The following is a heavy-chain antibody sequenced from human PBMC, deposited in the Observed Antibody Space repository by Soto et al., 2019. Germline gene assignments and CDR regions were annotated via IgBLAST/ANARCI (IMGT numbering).Heavy chain of an antibody. Sequence: SETLSLTCTVSGGSISSGDYYWSWIRQPPGKGLEWIGYIYYSGSTYYNPSLKSRVTISVDTSKNQFSLKLSSVTAADTAVYYCARGYSLHYYDGSGYYPFDYWGQGTLVTVS. J-gene: IGHJ4*02. CDR1: GGSISSGDYY. D-gene: IGHD3-22*01. CDR3: ARGYSLHYYDGSGYYPFDY. V-gene: IGHV4-30-4*01. CDR2: IYYSGST.